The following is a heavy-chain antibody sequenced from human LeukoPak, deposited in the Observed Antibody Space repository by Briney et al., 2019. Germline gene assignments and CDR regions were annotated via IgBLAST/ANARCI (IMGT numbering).Heavy chain of an antibody. D-gene: IGHD4-23*01. J-gene: IGHJ4*02. Sequence: GGSLRLSCAASGFSLSTYDMNWVRQAPGKGLEWVASISSSTTYIYYGDSVKGRFTISRDDAKISLYLQVNSLRAEDTAVYYCAREVIGGNSAWGQGTLVTVSS. CDR1: GFSLSTYD. V-gene: IGHV3-21*01. CDR3: AREVIGGNSA. CDR2: ISSSTTYI.